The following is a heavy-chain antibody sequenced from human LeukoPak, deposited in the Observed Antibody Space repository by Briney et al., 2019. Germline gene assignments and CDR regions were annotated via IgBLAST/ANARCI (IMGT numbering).Heavy chain of an antibody. CDR1: GGSISSYY. CDR3: ARLRGYSSSWYWYDY. D-gene: IGHD6-13*01. V-gene: IGHV4-59*08. CDR2: IYYSGST. Sequence: PSETLSLTCTVSGGSISSYYWSWIRQPPGKGLEWIGYIYYSGSTNYNPSLKSRVTISVDTSKNQFSLKLSSVTAADTAVYYCARLRGYSSSWYWYDYWGRGTLVTVSS. J-gene: IGHJ4*02.